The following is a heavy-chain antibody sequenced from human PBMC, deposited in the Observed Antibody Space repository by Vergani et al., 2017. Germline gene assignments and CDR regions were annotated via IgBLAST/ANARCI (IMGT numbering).Heavy chain of an antibody. CDR3: ARGRVNCMDV. J-gene: IGHJ6*03. V-gene: IGHV3-9*01. D-gene: IGHD2-21*01. Sequence: EVQLVESGGGLVQPGRSLRLSCAASGFTFDDYAMHWVRQAPGKGLEWVSGISWNSGSIGYADSVKGRFTSSRDNAKNSLYLQMNSLRAEDTAVYYCARGRVNCMDVWGKGTTVTVSS. CDR2: ISWNSGSI. CDR1: GFTFDDYA.